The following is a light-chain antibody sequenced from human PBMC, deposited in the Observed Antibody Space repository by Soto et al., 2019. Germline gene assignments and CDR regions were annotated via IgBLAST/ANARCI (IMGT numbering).Light chain of an antibody. CDR3: CSYTISNTLGV. CDR2: DVT. CDR1: SSDVGGYQY. J-gene: IGLJ2*01. Sequence: QSALTQPASVSGSPGQSITIPCTGTSSDVGGYQYVSRYQQPPGNAPKLIIYDVTNRPSGVSNRFSGSKSGNTASLTISGLQAEDEADYYCCSYTISNTLGVFGGGTKLTVL. V-gene: IGLV2-14*01.